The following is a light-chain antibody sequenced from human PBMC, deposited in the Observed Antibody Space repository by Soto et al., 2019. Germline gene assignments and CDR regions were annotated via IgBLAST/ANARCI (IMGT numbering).Light chain of an antibody. V-gene: IGKV1-39*01. Sequence: DIQMTQSPSSLSASVGDGVTITCRASQSISNYLNWYQQEPGKAPKLLMYAASSLQSGVPSRFSGSGSGTDFTLTISSLQPEDFATYYCQQSYSTPRTFGQGTKVEIK. CDR2: AAS. J-gene: IGKJ1*01. CDR3: QQSYSTPRT. CDR1: QSISNY.